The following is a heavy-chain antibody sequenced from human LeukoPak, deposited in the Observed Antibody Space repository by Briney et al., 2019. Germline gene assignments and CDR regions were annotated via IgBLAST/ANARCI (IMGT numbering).Heavy chain of an antibody. Sequence: GASVKVSCKASGYTFTSYGISWVRQAPGQGLEWMGWISGYNGNTNYAQKLQGRVTMTTDTSTSTAYMELRSLRSDDTAVYYCARDGEYGSGSYYTEFDYWGQGTLVTVSS. CDR1: GYTFTSYG. CDR2: ISGYNGNT. V-gene: IGHV1-18*01. CDR3: ARDGEYGSGSYYTEFDY. J-gene: IGHJ4*02. D-gene: IGHD3-10*01.